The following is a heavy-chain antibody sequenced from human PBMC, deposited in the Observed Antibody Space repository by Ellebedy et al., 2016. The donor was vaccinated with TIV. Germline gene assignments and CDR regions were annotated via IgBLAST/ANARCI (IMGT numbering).Heavy chain of an antibody. Sequence: GSLRLSCSVSGGSISRSSYYWGWIRQPPGKGLAWIGSIFYSGSTDYNPSLKSRVTISADTSKNQFSLRLSSVTAADTAVYYCARWFGELLYVRWFDPWGQGTLVTVSS. CDR1: GGSISRSSYY. J-gene: IGHJ5*02. CDR3: ARWFGELLYVRWFDP. V-gene: IGHV4-39*01. CDR2: IFYSGST. D-gene: IGHD3-10*01.